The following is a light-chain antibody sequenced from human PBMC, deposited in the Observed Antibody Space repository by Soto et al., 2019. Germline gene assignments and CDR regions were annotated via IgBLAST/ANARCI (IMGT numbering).Light chain of an antibody. CDR1: SSDVGSYNL. CDR3: CSYAGSRTPDYL. Sequence: QSVLTQPASVSGSPGQSITISCTGTSSDVGSYNLVSWYQQHPGKAPKLMIYEGSKRPSGVSNRFSGSKSGNTASLTISGLQAEDEDDYYCCSYAGSRTPDYLFGNGTKVTV. V-gene: IGLV2-23*01. CDR2: EGS. J-gene: IGLJ1*01.